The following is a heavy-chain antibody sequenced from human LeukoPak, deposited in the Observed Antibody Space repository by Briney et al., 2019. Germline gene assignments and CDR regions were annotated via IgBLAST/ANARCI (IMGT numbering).Heavy chain of an antibody. CDR2: ISGSGGST. J-gene: IGHJ5*02. Sequence: GGSLTLSCAACGFTFSSYAMSWVRQATGKGLEWVSDISGSGGSTYYADTVKCRFTISRDNSKNTLYLQMNSLRAADTAVYDSAKETWELRNGTWFDPWGQGALVTVAS. CDR1: GFTFSSYA. V-gene: IGHV3-23*01. CDR3: AKETWELRNGTWFDP. D-gene: IGHD1-26*01.